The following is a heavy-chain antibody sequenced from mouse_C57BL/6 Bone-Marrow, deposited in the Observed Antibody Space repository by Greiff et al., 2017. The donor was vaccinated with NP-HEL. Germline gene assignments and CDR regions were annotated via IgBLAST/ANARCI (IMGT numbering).Heavy chain of an antibody. J-gene: IGHJ2*01. CDR1: GFTFSSYA. V-gene: IGHV5-4*01. CDR3: AREGITGFDY. CDR2: ISDGGSYT. D-gene: IGHD2-4*01. Sequence: EVHLVESGGGLVKPGGSLKLSCAASGFTFSSYAMSWVRQTPEKRLEWVATISDGGSYTYYPDNVKGRFTISRDNAKNNLYLQMSHLKSEDTAMYYCAREGITGFDYWGQGTTLTVSS.